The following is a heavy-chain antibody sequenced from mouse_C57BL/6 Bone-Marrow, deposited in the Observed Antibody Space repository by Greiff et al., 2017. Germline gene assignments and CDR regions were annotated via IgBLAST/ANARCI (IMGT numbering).Heavy chain of an antibody. V-gene: IGHV1-7*01. D-gene: IGHD2-4*01. CDR1: GYTFTSYW. Sequence: QVQLQQSGAELAKPGASVKLSCKASGYTFTSYWMHWVKQMPGQGLEWIGYINPSSGYTKYNQKFKDKATLTADKSSSTAYMQLSSLTYEDSAVYYCARGRWGLRRVYYAMDYWGQGTSVTVSS. CDR2: INPSSGYT. CDR3: ARGRWGLRRVYYAMDY. J-gene: IGHJ4*01.